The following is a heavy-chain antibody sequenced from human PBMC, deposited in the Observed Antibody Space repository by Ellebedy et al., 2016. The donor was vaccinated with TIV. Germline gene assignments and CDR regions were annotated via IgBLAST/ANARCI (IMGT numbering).Heavy chain of an antibody. V-gene: IGHV3-11*05. D-gene: IGHD2-21*02. J-gene: IGHJ4*02. CDR2: ITSSGTYT. Sequence: SGFTFINYAMIWIRQAPGKGLECISYITSSGTYTNYADSMKGRFTISRDNTKNSLYLQINNLRAEDTAIYYCARDLAPVTFWGQGTLVTVSS. CDR3: ARDLAPVTF. CDR1: GFTFINYA.